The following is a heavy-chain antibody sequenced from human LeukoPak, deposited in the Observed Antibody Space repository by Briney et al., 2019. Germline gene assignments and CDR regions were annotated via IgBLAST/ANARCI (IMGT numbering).Heavy chain of an antibody. J-gene: IGHJ4*02. CDR3: TTLPPPAGYYFAITLPQH. Sequence: GGSLRLSCAASGFTFSNAWMSWVRQAPGKGLEWVGRIKSKTDGGTTDYAAPVKGRFTISRDDSKNTLYLQMNSLKTEDTAVYYCTTLPPPAGYYFAITLPQHWGQGTLVTVSS. V-gene: IGHV3-15*01. D-gene: IGHD3-22*01. CDR1: GFTFSNAW. CDR2: IKSKTDGGTT.